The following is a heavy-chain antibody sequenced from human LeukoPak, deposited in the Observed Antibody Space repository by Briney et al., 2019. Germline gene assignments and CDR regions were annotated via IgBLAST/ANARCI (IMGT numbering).Heavy chain of an antibody. V-gene: IGHV1-46*01. CDR2: INPSGGST. CDR3: ARDSYGYGGAFDI. J-gene: IGHJ3*02. D-gene: IGHD5-18*01. Sequence: GASVKVSCKASGYTFTRYFMHWVRQAPGQGFDWMGIINPSGGSTNYAQKFQGRVTMTRDTSTRTVYMEMSSMRSEDTAVYYCARDSYGYGGAFDIWGQGTMVTVSS. CDR1: GYTFTRYF.